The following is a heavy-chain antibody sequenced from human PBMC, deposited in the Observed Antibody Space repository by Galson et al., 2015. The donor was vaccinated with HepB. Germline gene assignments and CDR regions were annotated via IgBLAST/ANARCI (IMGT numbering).Heavy chain of an antibody. CDR2: INHSGST. J-gene: IGHJ4*02. V-gene: IGHV4-34*01. CDR1: GGSFSGYY. CDR3: ARRGGLNKFDY. D-gene: IGHD1/OR15-1a*01. Sequence: SETLSLTCAVYGGSFSGYYWSWIRQPPGKGLEWIGEINHSGSTNYNPSLKSRVTISVDTSKNQFSLKLSSVTAADTAVYYCARRGGLNKFDYWGQGTLVTVSS.